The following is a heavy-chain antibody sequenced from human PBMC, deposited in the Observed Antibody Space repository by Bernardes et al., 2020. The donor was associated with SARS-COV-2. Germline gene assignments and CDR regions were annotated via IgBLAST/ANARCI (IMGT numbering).Heavy chain of an antibody. CDR3: ARDGWSYYDFWSGYSGY. J-gene: IGHJ4*02. Sequence: ASVKVSCKASGYTFTGYYMHWVRQAPGQGLEWMGWINPNSGGTNYAQKFQGRVTMTRDTSISTAYMELSRLRSDDTAVYYCARDGWSYYDFWSGYSGYWGQGTLVTVSS. D-gene: IGHD3-3*01. CDR2: INPNSGGT. V-gene: IGHV1-2*02. CDR1: GYTFTGYY.